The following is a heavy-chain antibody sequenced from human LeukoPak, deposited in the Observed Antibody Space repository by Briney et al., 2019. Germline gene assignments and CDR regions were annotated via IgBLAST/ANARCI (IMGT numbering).Heavy chain of an antibody. CDR1: GFTFSSYW. J-gene: IGHJ4*02. D-gene: IGHD2-21*01. V-gene: IGHV3-74*01. CDR3: ARHLHTCAFDY. CDR2: INSDGSST. Sequence: GGSLRLSCAASGFTFSSYWMHWVRQAPGKGLVWVSRINSDGSSTNYADSVKGRFTTSRDNAKNTLYLQMNSLRVEDTAVYYCARHLHTCAFDYWGQGTLVTVSS.